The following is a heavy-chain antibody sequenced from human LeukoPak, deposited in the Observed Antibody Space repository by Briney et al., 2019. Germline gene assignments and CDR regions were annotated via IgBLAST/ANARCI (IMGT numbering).Heavy chain of an antibody. Sequence: GASVKVSCKASGGTFSSYAISWVRQAPGQGLEWRGGIIPIFGTANYAQKFQGRVTITADESTSTAYMELSSLRSEDTAVYYCARGGRSSTSRPYYYYMDVWGKGTTVTVSS. D-gene: IGHD2-2*01. J-gene: IGHJ6*03. CDR1: GGTFSSYA. CDR2: IIPIFGTA. CDR3: ARGGRSSTSRPYYYYMDV. V-gene: IGHV1-69*01.